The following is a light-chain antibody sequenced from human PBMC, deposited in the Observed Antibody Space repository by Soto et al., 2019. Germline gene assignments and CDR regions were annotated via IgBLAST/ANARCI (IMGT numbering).Light chain of an antibody. CDR3: AAWDDSLNGWV. CDR2: TND. CDR1: SSNIGTNT. J-gene: IGLJ3*02. V-gene: IGLV1-44*01. Sequence: QSVLTQPPSASGTPGQRVTISCSGSSSNIGTNTVNWYRQLPGTAPTLLIYTNDQRPSGVPDRFSGSKSGTSASLAISGLQAEDEADYYCAAWDDSLNGWVFGGGTKVTVL.